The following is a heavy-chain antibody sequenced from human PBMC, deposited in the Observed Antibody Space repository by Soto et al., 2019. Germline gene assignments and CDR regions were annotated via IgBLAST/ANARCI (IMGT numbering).Heavy chain of an antibody. CDR1: GYTFTSYD. J-gene: IGHJ3*02. Sequence: PSVKVSCKASGYTFTSYDINWVRQATGQGLEWMGWMNPNSGNTGYAQKFQGRVTMTRNTSISTAYMELSSLRSEDTAVYYCASPARNYDFWSGYSFDIWGQGTMVTVSS. CDR2: MNPNSGNT. CDR3: ASPARNYDFWSGYSFDI. V-gene: IGHV1-8*01. D-gene: IGHD3-3*01.